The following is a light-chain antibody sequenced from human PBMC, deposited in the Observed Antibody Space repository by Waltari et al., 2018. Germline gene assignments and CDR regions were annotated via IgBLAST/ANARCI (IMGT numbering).Light chain of an antibody. CDR2: NVN. Sequence: QSALTQPRSVSVSPGQSVPISCTGTSSAVGAYNYVSWYQQHPGKAPKLIIYNVNKWHSGVPDRFSGSKSGNTASLTISGLQAEDEADYYCCSYAGTYYLFGTGTKVTVL. J-gene: IGLJ1*01. V-gene: IGLV2-11*01. CDR3: CSYAGTYYL. CDR1: SSAVGAYNY.